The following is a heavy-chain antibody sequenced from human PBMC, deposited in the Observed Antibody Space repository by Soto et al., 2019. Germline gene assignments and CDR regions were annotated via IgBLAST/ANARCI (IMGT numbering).Heavy chain of an antibody. Sequence: GGSLRLSCAASGFTFSSYAMHWVRQAPGKGLEWVAVISYDGSNKYYADSVKGRFTISRDNSKNTLYLQMNSLRAEDTAVYYCARDGGVSSSGWPSYYYYYGMDVWGQGTTVTVSS. CDR3: ARDGGVSSSGWPSYYYYYGMDV. D-gene: IGHD6-19*01. CDR1: GFTFSSYA. J-gene: IGHJ6*02. CDR2: ISYDGSNK. V-gene: IGHV3-30-3*01.